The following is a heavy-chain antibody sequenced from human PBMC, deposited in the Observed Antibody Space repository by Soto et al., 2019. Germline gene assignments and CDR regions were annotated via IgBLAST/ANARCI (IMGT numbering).Heavy chain of an antibody. Sequence: EVQLLESGGGLAQPGGSLRLSCAASGFTFSSYAMSWVRQAPGKGLEWISAISTSGGSTYYADSVKGRFTISRDNSKNTLYLQLNSLRAEDTAIYYCARCTGGACYHSGSDFDYWGQGTLVTVSS. CDR1: GFTFSSYA. CDR2: ISTSGGST. CDR3: ARCTGGACYHSGSDFDY. J-gene: IGHJ4*02. D-gene: IGHD2-8*02. V-gene: IGHV3-23*01.